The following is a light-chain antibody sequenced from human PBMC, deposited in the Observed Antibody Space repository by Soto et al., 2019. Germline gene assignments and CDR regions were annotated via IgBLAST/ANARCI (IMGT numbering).Light chain of an antibody. CDR2: GAS. J-gene: IGKJ1*01. CDR1: QSVSSN. V-gene: IGKV3-20*01. Sequence: EIVMTQSPATLSVSPGERATLSCRASQSVSSNLAWYQQKPGQAPRLLIYGASSRATGIPDRFTGSGSGTDFTLTISRLEPEDFAVYYCQQYGNSPQTFGQGTKVDNK. CDR3: QQYGNSPQT.